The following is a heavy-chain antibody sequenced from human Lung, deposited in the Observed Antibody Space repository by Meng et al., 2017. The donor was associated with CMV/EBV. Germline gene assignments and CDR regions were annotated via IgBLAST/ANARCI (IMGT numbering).Heavy chain of an antibody. V-gene: IGHV7-4-1*02. CDR2: ISTNTGNP. Sequence: VKLFTSGSELKKPGASGKVSGKASGYTFTRYPMNWVRQAPGQGLEWMGWISTNTGNPTYAQGFTGRFVFSVDTSVSTAYLQISSLKAEDTAVYYCGTLKYTSGFYGPAYWGQGALVTVSS. D-gene: IGHD6-19*01. CDR3: GTLKYTSGFYGPAY. J-gene: IGHJ4*02. CDR1: GYTFTRYP.